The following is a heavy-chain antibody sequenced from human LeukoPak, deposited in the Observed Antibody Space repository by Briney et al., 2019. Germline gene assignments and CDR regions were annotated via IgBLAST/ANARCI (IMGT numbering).Heavy chain of an antibody. CDR3: VKDSTILLVVPAALDY. J-gene: IGHJ4*02. D-gene: IGHD2-2*01. CDR1: AFTFRNYA. CDR2: ISHDERNI. Sequence: PGRSLRLSCAASAFTFRNYAMHWVRQAPGKGLEWVAVISHDERNIYYADSVKGRFTISRDNSKNTLYLQMNSLRAEDTAVYYCVKDSTILLVVPAALDYWGQGTLVTVSS. V-gene: IGHV3-30*18.